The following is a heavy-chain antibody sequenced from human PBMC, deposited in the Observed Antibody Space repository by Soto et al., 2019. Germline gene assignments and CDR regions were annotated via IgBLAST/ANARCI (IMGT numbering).Heavy chain of an antibody. CDR2: ISGIGGST. CDR3: AKDRLITIFPDP. D-gene: IGHD3-3*01. Sequence: GGSLRLSCAASGFTFSSYAMSWVRQAPGKGLEWVSAISGIGGSTYYADSVKGRFTISRDNSKNTLYLQMNSLRAEDTAVYYCAKDRLITIFPDPWGQGTLVTVSS. CDR1: GFTFSSYA. V-gene: IGHV3-23*01. J-gene: IGHJ5*02.